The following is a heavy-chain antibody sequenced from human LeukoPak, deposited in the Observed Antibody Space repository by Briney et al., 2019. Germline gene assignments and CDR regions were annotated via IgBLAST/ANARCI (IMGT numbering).Heavy chain of an antibody. CDR3: ARLHSGSSWPPNHFDY. CDR1: YGSISSCSYY. Sequence: KPSETLSLTCTVSYGSISSCSYYWGWIRQPPGKGLECIGTIYYSGSTYYNPSLTSRVTISVDTSENQFSLKLTSVTAADTAVYYCARLHSGSSWPPNHFDYWGQGTLVTVSS. J-gene: IGHJ4*02. D-gene: IGHD6-13*01. CDR2: IYYSGST. V-gene: IGHV4-39*01.